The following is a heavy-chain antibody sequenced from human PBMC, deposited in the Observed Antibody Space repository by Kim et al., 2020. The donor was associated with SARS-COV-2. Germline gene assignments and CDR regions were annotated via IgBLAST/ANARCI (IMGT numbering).Heavy chain of an antibody. Sequence: GGSLRLSCAASGFTFDDYAMHWVRQAPGKGLEWVSGISWNSGSIGYADSVKGRFTISRDNAKNSLYLQMNSLRAEDTALYYCAKAEDGYRFDYWGQGTLGTVSS. J-gene: IGHJ4*02. V-gene: IGHV3-9*01. CDR1: GFTFDDYA. CDR2: ISWNSGSI. CDR3: AKAEDGYRFDY. D-gene: IGHD5-12*01.